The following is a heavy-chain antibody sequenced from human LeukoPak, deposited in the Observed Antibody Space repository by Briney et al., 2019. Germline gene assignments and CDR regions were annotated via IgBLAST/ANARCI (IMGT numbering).Heavy chain of an antibody. CDR3: AAEGRPTVVTFRKGAVDL. CDR1: GLTVSSNY. V-gene: IGHV3-66*01. J-gene: IGHJ3*01. CDR2: IYSGGST. Sequence: GGSLRLSCAASGLTVSSNYMSWVRQALGKGLEWVSVIYSGGSTYYADSVKGRFTISRDNSKNTLYLQMNSLRSEDTAVYYCAAEGRPTVVTFRKGAVDLWGQGTMVTVSS. D-gene: IGHD4-23*01.